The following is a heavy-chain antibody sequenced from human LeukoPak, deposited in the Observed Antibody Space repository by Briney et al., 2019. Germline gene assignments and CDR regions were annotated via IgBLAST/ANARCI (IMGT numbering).Heavy chain of an antibody. J-gene: IGHJ6*03. CDR1: GGSFSGYY. Sequence: SETLSLTCAVYGGSFSGYYWSWIRQPPGKGLEWIGEINHSGSTNYNPSLKSRVTISVDTSKNQFSLRLSSVTAADTAVYYCARARRSMIVVVNYYYYYMDVWGKGTTVTVSS. CDR3: ARARRSMIVVVNYYYYYMDV. D-gene: IGHD3-22*01. CDR2: INHSGST. V-gene: IGHV4-34*01.